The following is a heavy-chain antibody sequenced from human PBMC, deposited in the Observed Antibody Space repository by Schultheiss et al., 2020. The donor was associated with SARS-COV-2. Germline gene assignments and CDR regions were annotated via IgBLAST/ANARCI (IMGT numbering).Heavy chain of an antibody. CDR2: ISYDGSNK. CDR3: ARGRSDWNGRDDAFDI. V-gene: IGHV3-30*04. D-gene: IGHD1-1*01. CDR1: GFTFSSYA. Sequence: GESLKISCAASGFTFSSYAMHWVRQAPGKGLEWVAVISYDGSNKYYADSVKGRFTISRDNAKNSLYLQMNSLRAEDTAVYYCARGRSDWNGRDDAFDIWGQGTMVTVSS. J-gene: IGHJ3*02.